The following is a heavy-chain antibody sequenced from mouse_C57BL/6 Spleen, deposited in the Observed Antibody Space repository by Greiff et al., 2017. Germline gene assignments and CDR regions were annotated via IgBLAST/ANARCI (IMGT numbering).Heavy chain of an antibody. CDR3: ARRTIRGYAMDY. V-gene: IGHV1-69*01. Sequence: QVHVKQPGAELVMPGASVKLSCKASGYTFTSYWMHWVKQRPGQGLEWIGEIDPSDSYTNYNQKFKGKSTLTVDKSSSTAYMQLSSLTSEDSAVYYCARRTIRGYAMDYWGQGTSVTVSS. J-gene: IGHJ4*01. CDR2: IDPSDSYT. CDR1: GYTFTSYW. D-gene: IGHD3-1*01.